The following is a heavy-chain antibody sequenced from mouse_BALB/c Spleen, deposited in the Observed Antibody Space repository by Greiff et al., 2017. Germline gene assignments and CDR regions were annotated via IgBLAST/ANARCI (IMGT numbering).Heavy chain of an antibody. J-gene: IGHJ3*01. V-gene: IGHV1-87*01. CDR1: GYTFTSYW. Sequence: QVQLKQSGAELARPGASVKLSCKASGYTFTSYWLQWVKQRPGQGLEWIGAIYPGDGDTRYTQKFKGKATLTADKSSSTAYMQLSSLASEDSAVYYCARRGEDWFAYWGQGTLVTVSA. CDR2: IYPGDGDT. CDR3: ARRGEDWFAY.